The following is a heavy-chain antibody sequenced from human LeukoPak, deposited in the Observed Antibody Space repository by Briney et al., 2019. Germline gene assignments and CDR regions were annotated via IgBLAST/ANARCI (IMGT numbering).Heavy chain of an antibody. D-gene: IGHD3-3*01. CDR3: ARDRRYYDFWSGHYDAFDI. Sequence: ASVKVSCKASGYTFTSYYMHWVRQAPGQGLEWMGIINPSGGSTSYAQKFQGRVTMTRDTSTSTVYMELSSLRSEDTAVYYCARDRRYYDFWSGHYDAFDIWGQGTMVTVSS. V-gene: IGHV1-46*01. J-gene: IGHJ3*02. CDR1: GYTFTSYY. CDR2: INPSGGST.